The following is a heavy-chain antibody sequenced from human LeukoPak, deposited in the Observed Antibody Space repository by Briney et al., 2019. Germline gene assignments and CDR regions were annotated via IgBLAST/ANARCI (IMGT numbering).Heavy chain of an antibody. V-gene: IGHV3-23*01. CDR1: GFTFSSYA. D-gene: IGHD6-19*01. CDR3: ARDSSVAGDFDY. J-gene: IGHJ4*02. CDR2: ISGSGGST. Sequence: GGSLRLSCVASGFTFSSYAMSWVRQAPGKGLEWVSTISGSGGSTYYADSVKGRFTISRDKSKNSLYLQMNSLRAEDTAVYYCARDSSVAGDFDYWGQGTLVTVSS.